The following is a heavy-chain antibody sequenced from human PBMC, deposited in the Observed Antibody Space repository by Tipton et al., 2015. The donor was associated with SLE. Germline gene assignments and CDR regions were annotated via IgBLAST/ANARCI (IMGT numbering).Heavy chain of an antibody. CDR1: GDSVTSGNYY. J-gene: IGHJ4*02. V-gene: IGHV4-61*01. Sequence: TLSLTCIVSGDSVTSGNYYWNWIRQSPGKGLEWIGYVFYSGNTKYNPALKRRVEISLDTSKNEVSLRMSSTTAADTAQYYCARGLDKNMLFNYFGSWGQGTPVTVSS. CDR3: ARGLDKNMLFNYFGS. CDR2: VFYSGNT. D-gene: IGHD2-2*03.